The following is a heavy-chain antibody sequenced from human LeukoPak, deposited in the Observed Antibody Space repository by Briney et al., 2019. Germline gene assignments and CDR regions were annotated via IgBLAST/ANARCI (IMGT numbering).Heavy chain of an antibody. Sequence: GASVKVSCKASGFAFTSSAMQWVRQARGQRLEWIGWIVVGSGNTNYAQKFQERVIITRDMSTSTAYMELSSLRSEDTAVYYCAAVAGPGIAVAGDYWGQGTLVTVSS. CDR3: AAVAGPGIAVAGDY. D-gene: IGHD6-19*01. V-gene: IGHV1-58*02. CDR2: IVVGSGNT. CDR1: GFAFTSSA. J-gene: IGHJ4*02.